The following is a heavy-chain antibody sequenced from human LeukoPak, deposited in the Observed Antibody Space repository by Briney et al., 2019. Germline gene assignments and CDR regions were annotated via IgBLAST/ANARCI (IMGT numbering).Heavy chain of an antibody. Sequence: GASVKVSCKASGYTFTSYDINWVRQAPGQGLEWMGWINPNSGGTNYAQKFQGRVTMTRDTSISTAYMELSRLRSDDTAVYYCARSRYYDFWSPFSYYFDYWGQGTLVTVSS. D-gene: IGHD3-3*01. CDR3: ARSRYYDFWSPFSYYFDY. J-gene: IGHJ4*02. CDR1: GYTFTSYD. V-gene: IGHV1-2*02. CDR2: INPNSGGT.